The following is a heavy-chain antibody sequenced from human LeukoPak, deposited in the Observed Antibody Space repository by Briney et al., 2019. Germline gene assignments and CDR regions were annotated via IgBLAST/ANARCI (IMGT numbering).Heavy chain of an antibody. CDR3: ARGYGDNSGAFDI. CDR1: GGSIMVAAYS. CDR2: IYYSGRT. Sequence: SETLSLTCTVSGGSIMVAAYSWSWLRQPPGKGLEWIGYIYYSGRTYYNPSLKSRVTISLDRSKNQFSLKVSSVTAADTAVYFCARGYGDNSGAFDIWGQGTLVTVSS. D-gene: IGHD4-23*01. J-gene: IGHJ3*02. V-gene: IGHV4-30-2*01.